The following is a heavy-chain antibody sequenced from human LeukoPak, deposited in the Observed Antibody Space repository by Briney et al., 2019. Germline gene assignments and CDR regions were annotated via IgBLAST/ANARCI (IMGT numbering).Heavy chain of an antibody. CDR1: GFTFSSYW. CDR2: INTDESRT. J-gene: IGHJ4*02. V-gene: IGHV3-74*01. Sequence: GGSLRLSCAASGFTFSSYWMHWVRQAPGKGLVWVSRINTDESRTNYADSVKGRFTISRDNAKNTVYLQMNSLRAEDTAVYYCARGASGSYYVDYWGQGTLVTVSS. D-gene: IGHD1-26*01. CDR3: ARGASGSYYVDY.